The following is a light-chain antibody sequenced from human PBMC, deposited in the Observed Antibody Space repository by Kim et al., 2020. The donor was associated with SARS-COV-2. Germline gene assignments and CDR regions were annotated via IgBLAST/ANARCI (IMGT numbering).Light chain of an antibody. Sequence: DIVMTQSPDSLAVSLGERATLNCKSSQTVLYNSNNNNYLAWYQQKPGQAPKLLIYWASIRESGVSDRFSGSGSETDFTLTISSLQAEGVAVYYCQQYDSTPPSFGQGTKLEI. J-gene: IGKJ2*03. CDR3: QQYDSTPPS. V-gene: IGKV4-1*01. CDR1: QTVLYNSNNNNY. CDR2: WAS.